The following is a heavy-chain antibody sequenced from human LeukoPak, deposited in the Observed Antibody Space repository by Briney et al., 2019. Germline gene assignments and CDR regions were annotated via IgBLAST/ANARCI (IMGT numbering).Heavy chain of an antibody. V-gene: IGHV4-39*07. CDR1: GGSISSSSYY. D-gene: IGHD7-27*01. CDR3: ARDQAELGFDY. J-gene: IGHJ4*02. CDR2: IYYSGST. Sequence: PSETLSLTCTVSGGSISSSSYYWGWIRQPPGKGLEWIGSIYYSGSTYYNPSLKSRITMSVDTSKNQFSLKLSSVTAADTAVYYCARDQAELGFDYWGQGTLVTVSS.